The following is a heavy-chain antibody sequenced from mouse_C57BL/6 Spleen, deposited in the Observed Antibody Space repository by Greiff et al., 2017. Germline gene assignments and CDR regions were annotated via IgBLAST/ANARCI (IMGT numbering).Heavy chain of an antibody. CDR3: TTRGWLPPFDY. J-gene: IGHJ2*01. CDR2: IDPETGGT. Sequence: VQLQQSGAELVRPGASVTLSCKASGYTFTDYEMHWVKQTPVHGLEWIGAIDPETGGTAYNQKFKGKAILTADKSSSTAYMELRSLTSEDSAVYYCTTRGWLPPFDYWGQGTTLTVSS. CDR1: GYTFTDYE. D-gene: IGHD2-3*01. V-gene: IGHV1-15*01.